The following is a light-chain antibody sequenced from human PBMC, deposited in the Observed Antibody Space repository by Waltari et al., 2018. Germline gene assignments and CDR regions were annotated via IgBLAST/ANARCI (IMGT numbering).Light chain of an antibody. Sequence: QSALTQPASVSGSPGQSITISCTGTSSDVGGYNYVSWYQQRPGKAPKVMIYDVSYRAPGVSNRFSGSKSGNTASLTNSGLQAGDEADYYCASYTSSSTWVFGGGAKLTVL. V-gene: IGLV2-14*03. CDR3: ASYTSSSTWV. J-gene: IGLJ3*02. CDR2: DVS. CDR1: SSDVGGYNY.